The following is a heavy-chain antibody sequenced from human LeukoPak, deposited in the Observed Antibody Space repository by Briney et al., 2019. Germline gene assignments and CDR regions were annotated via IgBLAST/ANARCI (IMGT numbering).Heavy chain of an antibody. D-gene: IGHD3-3*01. CDR2: ISAYNGNT. CDR3: ARGKGITIFGVVLYYFDY. CDR1: GYTFTSYG. Sequence: ASVKVSCKASGYTFTSYGISWVRQAPGQGLEWMGWISAYNGNTNYAQKLQGRVTMTTDTSTSTAYMELRSLRSDDTAVYYCARGKGITIFGVVLYYFDYWGQGTLVTVSS. J-gene: IGHJ4*02. V-gene: IGHV1-18*01.